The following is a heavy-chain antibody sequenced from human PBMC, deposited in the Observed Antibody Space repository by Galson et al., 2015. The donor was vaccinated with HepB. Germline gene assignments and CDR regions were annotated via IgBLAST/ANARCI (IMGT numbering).Heavy chain of an antibody. CDR3: ARDSGDWNQDY. J-gene: IGHJ4*02. D-gene: IGHD1-1*01. Sequence: SLRLSCAGSGFTVSSNYMNWVRQAPGKGLEWVSVIYGGGSTHYADSVRGRFTISRDNSKNTLYLVMNSLRAEDTALYYCARDSGDWNQDYWGQGTLVTVSS. V-gene: IGHV3-66*01. CDR1: GFTVSSNY. CDR2: IYGGGST.